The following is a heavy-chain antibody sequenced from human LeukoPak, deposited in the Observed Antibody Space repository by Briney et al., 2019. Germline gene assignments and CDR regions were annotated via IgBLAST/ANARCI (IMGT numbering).Heavy chain of an antibody. V-gene: IGHV3-23*01. Sequence: PGGSLRLSCAASGFPFSSYAVSWVRQAPGKGLEWVSVISGSGGSTYYADSVKGRFTISRDNSKNTLYLQMNSLRAEDTAVYYCAKVSSYYYGSGSLLGGALDAFDIWGQGTMVTVSS. CDR1: GFPFSSYA. D-gene: IGHD3-10*01. J-gene: IGHJ3*02. CDR2: ISGSGGST. CDR3: AKVSSYYYGSGSLLGGALDAFDI.